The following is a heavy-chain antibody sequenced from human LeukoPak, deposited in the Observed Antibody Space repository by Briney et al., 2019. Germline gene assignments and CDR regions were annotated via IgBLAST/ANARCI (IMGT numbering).Heavy chain of an antibody. Sequence: GGSLRLSCAASGFTFRNYWMSWVRQAPGKGLEWVANTKPDGSEKNYVDSVKGRFTISRDNAKNSLYLQMNSLRAEDTALYYCASHIVVVPTTSGFNYWGQGTLVTVSS. CDR1: GFTFRNYW. CDR3: ASHIVVVPTTSGFNY. V-gene: IGHV3-7*01. J-gene: IGHJ4*02. CDR2: TKPDGSEK. D-gene: IGHD2-2*01.